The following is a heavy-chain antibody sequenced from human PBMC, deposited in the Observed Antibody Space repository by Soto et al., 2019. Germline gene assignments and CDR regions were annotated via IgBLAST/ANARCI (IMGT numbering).Heavy chain of an antibody. D-gene: IGHD3-9*01. CDR3: ARDRLANWFDP. V-gene: IGHV4-59*01. Sequence: PSETLSLTCTVSGGSISSYYWSWIRQPPGKGLEWIGYIYYSGSTNYNPSLKGRVTISVDTSKNQFSLKLSSVTAADTAVYYCARDRLANWFDPWGQGTLVTVSS. CDR2: IYYSGST. J-gene: IGHJ5*02. CDR1: GGSISSYY.